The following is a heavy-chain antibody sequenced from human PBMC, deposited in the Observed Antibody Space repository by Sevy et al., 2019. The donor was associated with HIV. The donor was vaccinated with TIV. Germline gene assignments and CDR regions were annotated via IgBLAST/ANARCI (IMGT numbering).Heavy chain of an antibody. CDR2: MNPDSGKR. J-gene: IGHJ6*02. Sequence: ASVKVSCKTSGYTFTSYDINWVRQATGQGLEGMGWMNPDSGKRGYAQKFQGRVTMTTNTSISTAYMELRSLRSEDSAVYSCATADFDSTTFFYYYGMDVWGQGTTVTVSS. D-gene: IGHD3-9*01. CDR1: GYTFTSYD. V-gene: IGHV1-8*01. CDR3: ATADFDSTTFFYYYGMDV.